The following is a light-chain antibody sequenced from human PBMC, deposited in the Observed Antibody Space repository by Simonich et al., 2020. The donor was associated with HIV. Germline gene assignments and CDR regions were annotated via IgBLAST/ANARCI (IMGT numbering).Light chain of an antibody. CDR3: SSYTSSSTLV. V-gene: IGLV2-14*02. J-gene: IGLJ2*01. Sequence: QSALTQPASVSGSPGQSLTISCTGTSSFVGSYSLVSWYQQHPGKAPKLMIYEDSKRPSGVSNRFSASKSGNTASLTISGLQTEDEADYYCSSYTSSSTLVFGGGTKLTVL. CDR1: SSFVGSYSL. CDR2: EDS.